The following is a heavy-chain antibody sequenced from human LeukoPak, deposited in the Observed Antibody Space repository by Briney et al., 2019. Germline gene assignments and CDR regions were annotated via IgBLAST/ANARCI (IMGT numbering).Heavy chain of an antibody. Sequence: ASVKVSCKASGYTFTSYYMHWVRQAPGQGLEWMGIINPSGGSTSYAQKFQGRVTMTRDTSTSTVYMELSSLRSEDTAVSYCARGDGVVVAATMLLGYWGQGTLVTVSS. V-gene: IGHV1-46*01. CDR2: INPSGGST. CDR3: ARGDGVVVAATMLLGY. D-gene: IGHD2-15*01. J-gene: IGHJ4*02. CDR1: GYTFTSYY.